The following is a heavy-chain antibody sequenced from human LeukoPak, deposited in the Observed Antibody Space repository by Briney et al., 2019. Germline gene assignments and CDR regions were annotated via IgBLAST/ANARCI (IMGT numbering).Heavy chain of an antibody. V-gene: IGHV1-8*01. CDR2: MNPNSGNT. Sequence: ASVKVSCKASGYTFTTYDINWVRQATGQGLEWMGWMNPNSGNTGYAQKFQGRVTITADESTSTASMDLSSLRSEDTAVYYSARLTIAHYGDRESGFDYWGQGTLVTVSS. J-gene: IGHJ4*02. CDR3: ARLTIAHYGDRESGFDY. D-gene: IGHD4-17*01. CDR1: GYTFTTYD.